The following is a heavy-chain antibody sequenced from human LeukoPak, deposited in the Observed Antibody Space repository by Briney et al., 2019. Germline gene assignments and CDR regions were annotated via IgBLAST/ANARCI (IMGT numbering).Heavy chain of an antibody. CDR1: GFTFSSYA. CDR2: ISYDGSNK. J-gene: IGHJ4*02. V-gene: IGHV3-30-3*01. D-gene: IGHD1-26*01. Sequence: GGSLRLSCAASGFTFSSYAMHWVRQAPGKGLEWVAVISYDGSNKYYADSVKGRFTISRDNSKNTLYLQMNSLRAEDTAVYYCARLVGAERYLADYWGREPWSPSPQ. CDR3: ARLVGAERYLADY.